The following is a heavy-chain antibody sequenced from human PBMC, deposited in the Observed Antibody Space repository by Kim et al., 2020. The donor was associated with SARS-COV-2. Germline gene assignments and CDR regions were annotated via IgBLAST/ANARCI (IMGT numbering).Heavy chain of an antibody. D-gene: IGHD1-7*01. V-gene: IGHV3-30-3*01. J-gene: IGHJ5*02. Sequence: GGSLRLSCAASGFTFSSYAMHWVRQAPGKGLEWVAVISYDGSNKYYADSVKGRFTISRDNSKNTLYLQMNSLRAEDTAVYYCARDPTGTNSGDGLTWFDPWGQGTLVTVSS. CDR2: ISYDGSNK. CDR3: ARDPTGTNSGDGLTWFDP. CDR1: GFTFSSYA.